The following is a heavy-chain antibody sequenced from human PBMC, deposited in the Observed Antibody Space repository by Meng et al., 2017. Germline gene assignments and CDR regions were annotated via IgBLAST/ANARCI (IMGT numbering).Heavy chain of an antibody. CDR3: ARIGDWGSTRYFDY. D-gene: IGHD7-27*01. J-gene: IGHJ4*02. V-gene: IGHV4-4*02. Sequence: VHQKTLNQAVPKPAQPPPLPTPVSAGSRFTISWWGVGRRPPGKGLEWIGEIYDSGSTNYNTSLKSRVTITVDKSKNQFNLKLSSVTAAETAVYYCARIGDWGSTRYFDYWGQGTLVTVSS. CDR1: AGSRFTISW. CDR2: IYDSGST.